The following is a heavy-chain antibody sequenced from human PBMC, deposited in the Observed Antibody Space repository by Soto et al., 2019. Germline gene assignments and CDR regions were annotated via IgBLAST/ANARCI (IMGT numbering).Heavy chain of an antibody. Sequence: SETLSLTCTVSGGSISSGGYYWSWIRQHPGKGLEWIGYIYYSGSTYYNPSLKSRVTISVDTSKNQFSLKLSSVTAADTAVYCCAKDLRFLEWQAWLDPWGQGTLVTVSS. D-gene: IGHD3-3*01. V-gene: IGHV4-31*03. CDR3: AKDLRFLEWQAWLDP. CDR1: GGSISSGGYY. CDR2: IYYSGST. J-gene: IGHJ5*02.